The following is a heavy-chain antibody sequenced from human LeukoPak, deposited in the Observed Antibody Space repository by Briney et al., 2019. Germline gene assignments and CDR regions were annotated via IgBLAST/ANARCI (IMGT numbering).Heavy chain of an antibody. CDR1: GFTFSGYY. D-gene: IGHD6-19*01. CDR3: ARTRNYSSGWYYYYYYMDV. V-gene: IGHV3-11*04. J-gene: IGHJ6*03. CDR2: ISSSGSTI. Sequence: GGSLRLSCAASGFTFSGYYMSWIRQAPGKGLEWVSYISSSGSTIYYADSVKGRFTSSRDNAKNSLYLQMNSLRAEDTAVYYCARTRNYSSGWYYYYYYMDVWGKGTTVTVSS.